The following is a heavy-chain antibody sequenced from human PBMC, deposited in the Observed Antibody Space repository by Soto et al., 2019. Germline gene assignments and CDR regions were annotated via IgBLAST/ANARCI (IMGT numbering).Heavy chain of an antibody. J-gene: IGHJ6*02. D-gene: IGHD5-12*01. CDR1: GFTFSDYG. V-gene: IGHV3-33*01. CDR2: IWYDGSNI. Sequence: QVHLVESGGGVVQPGRSLRLSCGASGFTFSDYGMHWVRQAPGKGLEWVAIIWYDGSNIKYVDSVKGRFTISRDNSKNTLYLQMNSLRADDTAVYYCARDVRDGYNGRYGMDVWGQGTTVTVSS. CDR3: ARDVRDGYNGRYGMDV.